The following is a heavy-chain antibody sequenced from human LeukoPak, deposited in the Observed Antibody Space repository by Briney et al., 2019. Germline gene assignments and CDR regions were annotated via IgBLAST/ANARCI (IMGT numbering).Heavy chain of an antibody. V-gene: IGHV3-30*18. D-gene: IGHD1-20*01. CDR1: GFTFSRYR. CDR3: GKGGSNWNYVDF. CDR2: ISRDETKI. Sequence: GGSLRLSCANSGFTFSRYRLSWVRPAPSKGLGWGAVISRDETKIYYADSVRGRFTISRDKSKKMLYLQMDSLITDDTALYYCGKGGSNWNYVDFWGQGTLVTVSS. J-gene: IGHJ4*02.